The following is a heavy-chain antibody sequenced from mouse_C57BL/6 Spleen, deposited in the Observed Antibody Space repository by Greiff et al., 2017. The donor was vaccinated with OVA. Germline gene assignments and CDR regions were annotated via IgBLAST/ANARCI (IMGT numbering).Heavy chain of an antibody. V-gene: IGHV1-15*01. J-gene: IGHJ2*01. CDR1: GYTFTDYE. Sequence: VKLVESGAELVRPGASVTLSCKASGYTFTDYEMHWVKQTPVHGLEWIGAIAPETGGTAYNQKFKGKAILTADKSSSTAYMELRSLTSEDSAVYYCTRLGDSNYGIFDYWGQGTTLTVSS. CDR2: IAPETGGT. CDR3: TRLGDSNYGIFDY. D-gene: IGHD2-5*01.